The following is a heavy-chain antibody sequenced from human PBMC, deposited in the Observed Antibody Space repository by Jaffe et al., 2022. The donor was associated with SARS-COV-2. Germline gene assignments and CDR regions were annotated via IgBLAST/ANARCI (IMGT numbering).Heavy chain of an antibody. J-gene: IGHJ3*02. CDR2: FDPEDGET. D-gene: IGHD3-9*01. Sequence: QVQLVQSGAEVKKPGASVKVSCKVSGYTLTELSMHWVRQAPGKGLEWMGGFDPEDGETIYAQKFQGRVTMTEDTSTDTAYMELSSLRSEDTAVYYCATTESRSYDILTGYLNDAFDIWGQGTMVTVSS. CDR1: GYTLTELS. V-gene: IGHV1-24*01. CDR3: ATTESRSYDILTGYLNDAFDI.